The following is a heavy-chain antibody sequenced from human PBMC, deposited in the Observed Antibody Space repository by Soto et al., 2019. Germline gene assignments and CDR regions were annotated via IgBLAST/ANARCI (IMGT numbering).Heavy chain of an antibody. CDR1: GFTFSSYS. CDR3: ARDLTYYYDSSGYYYDNQIDY. CDR2: ISSSSSTI. V-gene: IGHV3-48*02. J-gene: IGHJ4*02. Sequence: GGSLRLSCAASGFTFSSYSMNWVRQAPGKGLEWVSYISSSSSTIYYADSVKGRFTISRDNAKNSLYLQMNSLRDEDTAVYYCARDLTYYYDSSGYYYDNQIDYWGQGTLVTVSS. D-gene: IGHD3-22*01.